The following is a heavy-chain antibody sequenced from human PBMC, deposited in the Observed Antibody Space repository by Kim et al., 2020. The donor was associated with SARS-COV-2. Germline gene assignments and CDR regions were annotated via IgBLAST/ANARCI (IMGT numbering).Heavy chain of an antibody. CDR1: GFTFSSYG. D-gene: IGHD5-18*01. Sequence: GGSLRLSCAASGFTFSSYGMHWVRQAPGKGLEWVAVIWYDGSIIKYADSVKGRFAISRDNSKNTVYLQMNTLRAEDTAMYYCARDRAARNFDHWVQGILVTVSS. J-gene: IGHJ4*02. V-gene: IGHV3-33*01. CDR3: ARDRAARNFDH. CDR2: IWYDGSII.